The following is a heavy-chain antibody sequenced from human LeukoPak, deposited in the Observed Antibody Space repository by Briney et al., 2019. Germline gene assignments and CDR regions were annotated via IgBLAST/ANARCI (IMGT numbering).Heavy chain of an antibody. CDR1: GFMFSHSA. CDR2: ISESGGAT. J-gene: IGHJ4*02. V-gene: IGHV3-23*01. Sequence: GGSLRLSCAASGFMFSHSAMTWVRQTPGKGLEWVSGISESGGATYYAGSAKGRFTISRDNSKNTVYLQMNSLRSDDTAVYYCATVGVGWVAFEYWGQGALVTVSS. D-gene: IGHD3-16*01. CDR3: ATVGVGWVAFEY.